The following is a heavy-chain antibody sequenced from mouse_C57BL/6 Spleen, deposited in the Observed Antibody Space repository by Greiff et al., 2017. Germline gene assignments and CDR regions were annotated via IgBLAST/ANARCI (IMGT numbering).Heavy chain of an antibody. CDR3: AREGARGFDY. V-gene: IGHV1-82*01. Sequence: VQLQESGPELVKPGASVKISCKASGYAFSSSWMNWVKQRPGKGLEWIGRIYPGDGDTNYNGKFKGKATLTADKSSSTAYMQLSSLTSEDSAVYFCAREGARGFDYWGQGTTLTVSS. CDR1: GYAFSSSW. J-gene: IGHJ2*01. CDR2: IYPGDGDT.